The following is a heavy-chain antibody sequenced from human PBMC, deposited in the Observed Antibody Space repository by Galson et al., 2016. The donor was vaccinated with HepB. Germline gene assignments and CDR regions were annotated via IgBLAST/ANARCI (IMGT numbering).Heavy chain of an antibody. J-gene: IGHJ6*02. CDR3: ANFPYGSGSSDRPYYNYVIDV. V-gene: IGHV1-24*01. CDR1: GYTLAELS. Sequence: SVKVSCKVSGYTLAELSIHWVRQAPGKGLEWMGGFDREDGETAFAQKFEGRVTMTEDTSTDTAYMELSSLRPEDTAVYYCANFPYGSGSSDRPYYNYVIDVWGQGTSVTVSS. D-gene: IGHD3-10*01. CDR2: FDREDGET.